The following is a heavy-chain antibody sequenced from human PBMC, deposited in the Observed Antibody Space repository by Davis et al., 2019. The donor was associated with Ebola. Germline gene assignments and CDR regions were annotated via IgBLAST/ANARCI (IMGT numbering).Heavy chain of an antibody. Sequence: ASVKVSCKASGYTFTGYYMHWVRQAPGQGLEWMGWINPNSGGTNYAQKFQGRVTMTRDTSISTAYMELRSLRSDDTAVYYCAREAGATTRIYDSWGQGTLVTVSS. V-gene: IGHV1-2*02. CDR1: GYTFTGYY. D-gene: IGHD1-26*01. J-gene: IGHJ5*01. CDR2: INPNSGGT. CDR3: AREAGATTRIYDS.